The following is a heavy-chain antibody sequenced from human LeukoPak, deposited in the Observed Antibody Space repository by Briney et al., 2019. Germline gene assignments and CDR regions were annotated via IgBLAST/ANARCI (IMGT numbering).Heavy chain of an antibody. CDR2: IYTSGST. CDR3: AREKQSSGWYVPNYFDY. D-gene: IGHD6-19*01. J-gene: IGHJ4*02. Sequence: PSETLSLTCPVSGGSISSYYWSWIRQPAGKGMEWIGRIYTSGSTNYNPSLKSRVTMSVDTSKNQFSLKLSSVTAADTAVYYCAREKQSSGWYVPNYFDYWGQGTLVTVSS. CDR1: GGSISSYY. V-gene: IGHV4-4*07.